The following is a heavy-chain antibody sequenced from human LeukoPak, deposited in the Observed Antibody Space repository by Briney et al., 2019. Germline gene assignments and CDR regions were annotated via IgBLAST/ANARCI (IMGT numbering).Heavy chain of an antibody. Sequence: PGGSLRLSCAASGFTVSSNYMSWVRQAPGKGLEWVSVIYSGGSTYYADSVKGRFTISRDNSKNTLYLQMNSLRAEDTAVYYCARDSASYDSSGYGGLFAFDFWGQGTMVTVSS. V-gene: IGHV3-53*01. CDR3: ARDSASYDSSGYGGLFAFDF. CDR1: GFTVSSNY. J-gene: IGHJ3*01. CDR2: IYSGGST. D-gene: IGHD3-22*01.